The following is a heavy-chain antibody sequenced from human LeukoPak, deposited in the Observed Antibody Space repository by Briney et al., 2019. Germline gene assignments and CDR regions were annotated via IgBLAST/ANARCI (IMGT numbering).Heavy chain of an antibody. CDR2: ISTYSGNT. D-gene: IGHD3-10*01. V-gene: IGHV1-18*01. CDR1: GYTFTNYG. CDR3: AKNSRIGKVRGDDALNI. Sequence: AAVKVSCKGSGYTFTNYGISWERQAHGQGLEWMGWISTYSGNTKYAQTLQGRVTMTTDTSTSPAYMGLRSLRSDDRAVYYGAKNSRIGKVRGDDALNIWGQGTIVTVPS. J-gene: IGHJ3*02.